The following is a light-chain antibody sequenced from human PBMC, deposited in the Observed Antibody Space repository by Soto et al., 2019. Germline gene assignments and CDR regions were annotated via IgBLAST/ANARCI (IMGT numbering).Light chain of an antibody. J-gene: IGLJ2*01. V-gene: IGLV2-23*02. CDR2: EVS. Sequence: QSALTQPASVSGSPGQSITISCTGISSDVGSYNLVSWYQQHAGKAPKLMIYEVSTRPSGVSNRFSGSKSGNTASLTISGLQAEDEAEYSCCSYAGSSHVVFGGGTKLTVL. CDR1: SSDVGSYNL. CDR3: CSYAGSSHVV.